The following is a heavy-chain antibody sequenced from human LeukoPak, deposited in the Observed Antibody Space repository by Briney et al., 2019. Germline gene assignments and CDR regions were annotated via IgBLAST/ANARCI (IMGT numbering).Heavy chain of an antibody. J-gene: IGHJ4*02. CDR3: ARIPSYCSSTSCPFGY. CDR2: ICYDGSNK. CDR1: GFTFSXXX. V-gene: IGHV3-33*01. Sequence: PGRSLRLSCAASGFTFSXXXMHWVXQAPGXXXXWXAXICYDGSNKYYADSVKGRFTISRDNSKNTLYLQMNSLRAEDTAVYYCARIPSYCSSTSCPFGYWGQGTLVTVSS. D-gene: IGHD2-2*01.